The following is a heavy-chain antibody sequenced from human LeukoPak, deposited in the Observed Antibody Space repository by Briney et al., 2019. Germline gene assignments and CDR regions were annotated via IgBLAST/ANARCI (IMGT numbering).Heavy chain of an antibody. CDR1: GFTISDHY. Sequence: GGSLRLSCAASGFTISDHYMDWVRQAPGKGLEWVGRTRNKANRYTTEYAASVKGRFTISRDDSKNSLYLQMNSLKTDDTAVYYCARVKWSGGPAAGPQDYWGQGTLVTVSS. V-gene: IGHV3-72*01. CDR3: ARVKWSGGPAAGPQDY. J-gene: IGHJ4*02. CDR2: TRNKANRYTT. D-gene: IGHD6-13*01.